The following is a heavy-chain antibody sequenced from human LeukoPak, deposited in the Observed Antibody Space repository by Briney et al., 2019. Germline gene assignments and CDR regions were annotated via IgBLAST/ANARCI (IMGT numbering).Heavy chain of an antibody. CDR2: IIPILGIA. J-gene: IGHJ4*02. CDR1: GYTFTSYY. Sequence: ASVKVSCKASGYTFTSYYMHWVRQAPGQGLEWMGRIIPILGIANYAQKFQGRVTITADKSTSAAYMELSSLRSEDTAVYYCARDPDTSGSYYFDYWGQGTLVTVSS. D-gene: IGHD1-26*01. CDR3: ARDPDTSGSYYFDY. V-gene: IGHV1-69*04.